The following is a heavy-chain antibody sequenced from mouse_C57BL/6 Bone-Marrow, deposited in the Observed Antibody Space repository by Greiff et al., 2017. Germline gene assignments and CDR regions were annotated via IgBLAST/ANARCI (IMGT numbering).Heavy chain of an antibody. CDR3: AKNSY. V-gene: IGHV3-6*01. CDR2: ISYDGSN. Sequence: VQLKQSGPGLVKPSQSLSLTCSVTGYSITSGYYWNWIRQFPGNKLEWMGYISYDGSNNYNPSLKNRISITRDTSKNQFFLKLNSVTTEDTATYNCAKNSYWGQGTLVTVSA. J-gene: IGHJ3*01. CDR1: GYSITSGYY.